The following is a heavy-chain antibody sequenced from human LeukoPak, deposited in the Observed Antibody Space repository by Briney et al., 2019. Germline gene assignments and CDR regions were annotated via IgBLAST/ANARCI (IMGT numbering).Heavy chain of an antibody. CDR2: ISGTGDST. Sequence: GGSLRLSCAASGFTFSSYAMTWVRQAPGKGLEWVSVISGTGDSTYYADSVKGRFTISRDNSMNTLYLQMNSLRAEDTAVYYCARDGYGSGSYSFDCWGQGTLVTVSS. J-gene: IGHJ4*02. CDR1: GFTFSSYA. D-gene: IGHD3-10*01. V-gene: IGHV3-23*01. CDR3: ARDGYGSGSYSFDC.